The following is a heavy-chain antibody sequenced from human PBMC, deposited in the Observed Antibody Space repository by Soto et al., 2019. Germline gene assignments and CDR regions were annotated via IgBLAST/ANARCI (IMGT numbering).Heavy chain of an antibody. CDR2: ISSSSSYI. CDR1: GFTFSSYS. Sequence: GGSLRLSCAASGFTFSSYSMNWVRQAPGKGLEWVSSISSSSSYIYYADSVKGRFTISRDNAKNSLYLQMNSLRAEDTAVYYCARVREAAAGTMDYYYGMDVWGQGXTVTVYS. D-gene: IGHD6-13*01. V-gene: IGHV3-21*01. CDR3: ARVREAAAGTMDYYYGMDV. J-gene: IGHJ6*02.